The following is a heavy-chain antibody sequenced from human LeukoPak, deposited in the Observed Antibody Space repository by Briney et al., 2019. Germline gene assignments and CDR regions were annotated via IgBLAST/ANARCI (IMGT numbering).Heavy chain of an antibody. CDR1: GFTFSDYS. CDR3: AKDKPIDY. CDR2: ISSGSSTI. J-gene: IGHJ4*02. V-gene: IGHV3-48*01. Sequence: PGGSLRLSCAASGFTFSDYSMNWVRQAPGKGLEWVSYISSGSSTIKYADSVKGRFTISRDNSKNTVFLQMNTLRTEDTAVYFCAKDKPIDYWGQGTLVTVSS. D-gene: IGHD1-14*01.